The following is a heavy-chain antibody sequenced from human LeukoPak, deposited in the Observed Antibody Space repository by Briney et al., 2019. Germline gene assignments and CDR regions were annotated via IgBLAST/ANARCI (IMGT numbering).Heavy chain of an antibody. CDR2: ISAYNGNT. D-gene: IGHD5-12*01. J-gene: IGHJ6*02. V-gene: IGHV1-18*01. CDR1: GYTFTSYG. Sequence: ASVKVSCKASGYTFTSYGISWVRQAPGQGPEWMGWISAYNGNTNYAQKLQGRVTMTTDTSTSTAYMELRSLRSDDTAVYYCARVATENYYYYGMDVWGQGTTVTVSS. CDR3: ARVATENYYYYGMDV.